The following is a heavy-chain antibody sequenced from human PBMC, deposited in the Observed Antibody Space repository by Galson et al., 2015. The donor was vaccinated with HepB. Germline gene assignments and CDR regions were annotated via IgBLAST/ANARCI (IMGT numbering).Heavy chain of an antibody. CDR3: AHGGRGPWGFDY. V-gene: IGHV2-5*02. Sequence: PALVKPTQTLTLTCTFSGFSLSTSGVGVGWIRQPPGKALEWLALIYWDDDKRYSPSLKSRLTITKDTSKNQVVLTMTNMDPVDTATYYCAHGGRGPWGFDYWGQGTLVTVSS. D-gene: IGHD3-10*01. CDR1: GFSLSTSGVG. CDR2: IYWDDDK. J-gene: IGHJ4*02.